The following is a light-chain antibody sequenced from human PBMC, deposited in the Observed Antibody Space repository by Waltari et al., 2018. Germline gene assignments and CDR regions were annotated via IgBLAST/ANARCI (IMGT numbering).Light chain of an antibody. CDR2: YAS. CDR3: QQYDDFPLT. J-gene: IGKJ4*01. Sequence: DIQMTQSPSSLSASVGDRVTIICQASQDISNNLNWYQQKPGKAPKRLISYASTLERGVPLRFSGSGSGTSFTFIISSLQPEDIAIYFCQQYDDFPLTFGGGTKIEIK. CDR1: QDISNN. V-gene: IGKV1-33*01.